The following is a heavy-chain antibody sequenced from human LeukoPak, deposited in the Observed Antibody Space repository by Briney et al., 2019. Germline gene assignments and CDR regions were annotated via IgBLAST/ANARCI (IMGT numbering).Heavy chain of an antibody. D-gene: IGHD5-18*01. CDR1: GDPISCCY. Sequence: SETLALIRAVSGDPISCCYWTWIRQSAGKRPEWTGRVFISGSTNYNPSLQGRVSMSVDRSKSQFSLRLSSVTAADTAVYYCVRQGYNYGAFNAWGQGTLVTVSS. V-gene: IGHV4-4*07. CDR3: VRQGYNYGAFNA. J-gene: IGHJ4*02. CDR2: VFISGST.